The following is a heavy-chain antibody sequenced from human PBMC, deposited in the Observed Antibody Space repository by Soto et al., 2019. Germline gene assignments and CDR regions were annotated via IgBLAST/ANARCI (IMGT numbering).Heavy chain of an antibody. CDR3: ARDRGQLGTFDY. V-gene: IGHV3-33*01. CDR2: IWYDGSNK. D-gene: IGHD6-6*01. J-gene: IGHJ4*02. Sequence: GGSLRLSCAAAEFNLSSYGMHWVRQAPGKGLEWVAVIWYDGSNKYYADSVKGRFTISRDNSKNTLYLQMNSLRAEDTAVYYGARDRGQLGTFDYWGQGTMVTVSS. CDR1: EFNLSSYG.